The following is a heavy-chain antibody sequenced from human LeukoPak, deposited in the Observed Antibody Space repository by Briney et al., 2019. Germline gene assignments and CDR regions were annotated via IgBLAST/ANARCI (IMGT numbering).Heavy chain of an antibody. J-gene: IGHJ4*02. CDR3: ARDFSSYYDSSTSYGDSWFDY. V-gene: IGHV3-30*04. D-gene: IGHD3-22*01. CDR2: ISYDGNNK. CDR1: GFPFSSYA. Sequence: GGPLSLPCVPSGFPFSSYAMHWVRQPPGRGLAWVALISYDGNNKYYADSVKGRFTVSRDISKNPLHLQMNSLRAEDTAVYYCARDFSSYYDSSTSYGDSWFDYWGPGTLVTVSS.